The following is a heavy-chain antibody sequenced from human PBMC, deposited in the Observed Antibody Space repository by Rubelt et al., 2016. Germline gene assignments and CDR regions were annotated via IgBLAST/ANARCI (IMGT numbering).Heavy chain of an antibody. V-gene: IGHV3-30*04. Sequence: GLEWVAVISYDGSNKYYADSVKGRFTISRDNAKNSLYLQMNSLRAEDTAVYYCASGFRVSSWSSYYFDYWGQGTLVTVSS. D-gene: IGHD6-13*01. CDR3: ASGFRVSSWSSYYFDY. J-gene: IGHJ4*02. CDR2: ISYDGSNK.